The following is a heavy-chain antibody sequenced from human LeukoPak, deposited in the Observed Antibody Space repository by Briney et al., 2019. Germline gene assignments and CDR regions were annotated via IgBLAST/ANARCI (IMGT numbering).Heavy chain of an antibody. CDR3: AKDYGALGYYYYGMDV. V-gene: IGHV3-23*01. CDR2: ISGSGGST. Sequence: GGSLRLSCAASGFTFSSYAMSWVRQAPGKGLEWVSAISGSGGSTYYADSVKGRFTISRDNSKNTLYLQMNSLRAEDTAVYYCAKDYGALGYYYYGMDVWGQGTTVTVSS. CDR1: GFTFSSYA. D-gene: IGHD4-17*01. J-gene: IGHJ6*02.